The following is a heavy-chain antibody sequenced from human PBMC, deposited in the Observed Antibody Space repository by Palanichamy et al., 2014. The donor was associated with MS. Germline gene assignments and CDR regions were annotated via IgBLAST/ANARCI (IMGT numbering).Heavy chain of an antibody. CDR1: GFTFSSYA. V-gene: IGHV3-23*01. J-gene: IGHJ4*02. CDR3: ATQATAAAVGY. CDR2: ISGSGRSR. D-gene: IGHD6-13*01. Sequence: EVQLLESGGGLVQPGGSLRLSCAASGFTFSSYAMSWVRQAPEKGLEWVSAISGSGRSRYYADSVRGRFTISRDNAKNTLYLQMNSLRAEDTAVYYCATQATAAAVGYWGQGTLVTVSS.